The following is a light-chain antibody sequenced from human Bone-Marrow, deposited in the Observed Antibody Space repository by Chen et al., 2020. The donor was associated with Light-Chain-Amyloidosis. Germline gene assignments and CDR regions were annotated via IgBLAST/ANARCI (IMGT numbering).Light chain of an antibody. J-gene: IGKJ5*01. CDR1: QRISNY. V-gene: IGKV1-39*01. CDR3: QQSYSMSSIT. Sequence: DIQMTQSPSSLSASVGDSVTITCRASQRISNYLNWYQQKPGKAPKLLIHAASTLQSGVPLRFSGSGSGTDFILTSSSGQPEDFAIYYCQQSYSMSSITFGQGTRLEIK. CDR2: AAS.